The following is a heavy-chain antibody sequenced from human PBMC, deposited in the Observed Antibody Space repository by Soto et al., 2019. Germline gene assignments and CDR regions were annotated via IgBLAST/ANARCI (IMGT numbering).Heavy chain of an antibody. J-gene: IGHJ4*02. CDR1: GFTFSDYY. Sequence: GGSLRLSCAASGFTFSDYYMSWMRQAPGKGLEWVSYISSSSSRTNYADSVQGRFTISRDNAKNSLSPQMNNLRAEDTAVYYCARSPYSSNWYFFDYWGQGTLVTVSS. CDR3: ARSPYSSNWYFFDY. CDR2: ISSSSSRT. V-gene: IGHV3-11*03. D-gene: IGHD6-13*01.